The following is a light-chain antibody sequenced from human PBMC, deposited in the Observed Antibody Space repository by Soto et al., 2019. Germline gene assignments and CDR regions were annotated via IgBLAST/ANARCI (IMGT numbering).Light chain of an antibody. CDR1: SSDVGSYNL. V-gene: IGLV2-23*02. J-gene: IGLJ1*01. Sequence: QSVLTQPASVSGSPGQSITISCTGTSSDVGSYNLVSWYQQHPGKAPKLMIYEVSKRPSGVSNRFSGSKSGNTASLTISGLQAEDEADYYCAAWDDSLNGYVFGTGTKLTVL. CDR3: AAWDDSLNGYV. CDR2: EVS.